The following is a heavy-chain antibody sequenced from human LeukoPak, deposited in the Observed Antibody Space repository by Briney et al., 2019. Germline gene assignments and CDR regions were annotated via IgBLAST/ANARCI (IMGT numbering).Heavy chain of an antibody. CDR1: GGSIITGSYY. Sequence: SQTLSLTCTVSGGSIITGSYYWSWIRQPAGKGLEWIGRVYSGGSTHYNPSLKSRVTISVDTSKNQFSLKLSSVTAADTAVYYCAREYLTGTSFDYWGQGTLVTVSS. J-gene: IGHJ4*02. CDR3: AREYLTGTSFDY. V-gene: IGHV4-61*02. CDR2: VYSGGST. D-gene: IGHD1-7*01.